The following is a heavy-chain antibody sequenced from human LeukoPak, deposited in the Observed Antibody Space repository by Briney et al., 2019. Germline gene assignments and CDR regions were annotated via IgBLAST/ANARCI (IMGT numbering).Heavy chain of an antibody. CDR3: ARDIHDSSGYYYDY. Sequence: GGSLRLSCAASGFTFSSYWMSWVRQAPGKGLEWVANIKQDGSEKYYVDSVKGRFTISRDNAKNSLYLHMNSLRAEDTALYYCARDIHDSSGYYYDYWGQGTLVTVSS. D-gene: IGHD3-22*01. CDR1: GFTFSSYW. J-gene: IGHJ4*02. CDR2: IKQDGSEK. V-gene: IGHV3-7*03.